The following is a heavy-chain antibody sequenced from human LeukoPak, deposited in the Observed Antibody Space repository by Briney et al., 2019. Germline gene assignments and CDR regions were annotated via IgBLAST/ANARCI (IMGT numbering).Heavy chain of an antibody. J-gene: IGHJ4*02. V-gene: IGHV4-39*01. CDR1: GGSFSSGTFY. CDR2: IHFSGGT. CDR3: ARSGGRLARSPFDY. D-gene: IGHD6-19*01. Sequence: SETLSLTCTFSGGSFSSGTFYWAWIRQPPGKGLEWIGSIHFSGGTYYNPSLKSRVTISVDTSKNQFSLKVTSVTAADTAVYYCARSGGRLARSPFDYWGQRTLVTVPS.